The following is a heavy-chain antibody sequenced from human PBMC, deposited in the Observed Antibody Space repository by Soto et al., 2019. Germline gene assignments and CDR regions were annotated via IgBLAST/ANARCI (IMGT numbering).Heavy chain of an antibody. V-gene: IGHV3-21*01. Sequence: GGSLRLSCAASGFTFSTYNMNWVRQAPGQGLEWVSSISSSSRFIYYADSLKGRFTISRDNAKNSLYLQMNSLRAEDTAVYYCARPGYSYGRPNYYYYYYMDVWGKGTTVTVSS. CDR2: ISSSSRFI. D-gene: IGHD5-18*01. CDR1: GFTFSTYN. CDR3: ARPGYSYGRPNYYYYYYMDV. J-gene: IGHJ6*03.